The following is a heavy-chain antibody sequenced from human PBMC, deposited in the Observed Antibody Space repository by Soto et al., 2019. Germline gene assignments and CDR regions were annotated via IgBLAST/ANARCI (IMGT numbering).Heavy chain of an antibody. V-gene: IGHV4-4*07. D-gene: IGHD5-12*01. J-gene: IGHJ4*02. CDR3: ARGRRDGYKEYYFDY. CDR1: GGSISSYY. Sequence: SETLSLTCTVSGGSISSYYWSWIRQPAGKGLEWIGRIYTSGSTNYNPSLKSRVTMSVDTSKNQFSLKLSSVTAADTAVYYCARGRRDGYKEYYFDYWGQGTLVTVSS. CDR2: IYTSGST.